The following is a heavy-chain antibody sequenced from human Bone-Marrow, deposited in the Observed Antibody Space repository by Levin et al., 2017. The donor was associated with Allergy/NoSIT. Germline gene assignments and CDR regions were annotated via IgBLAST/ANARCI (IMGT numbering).Heavy chain of an antibody. D-gene: IGHD3-22*01. CDR3: ARLYYYDSSGSIQGDY. CDR1: GVSVSSGSYY. J-gene: IGHJ4*02. Sequence: SETLSLTCTVSGVSVSSGSYYWSWIRQPPGKGLEWIGYIYYSGSTNYNPSLKSRVTISVDTSKNQFSLKLSSVTAADTAVYYGARLYYYDSSGSIQGDYWGQGTLVTVSS. V-gene: IGHV4-61*01. CDR2: IYYSGST.